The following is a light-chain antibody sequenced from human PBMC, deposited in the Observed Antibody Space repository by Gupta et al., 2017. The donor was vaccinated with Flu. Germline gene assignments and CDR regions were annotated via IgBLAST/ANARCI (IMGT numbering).Light chain of an antibody. Sequence: SLLSQTPSESRAPRQRVTISCSGSSSNIGSNTVNWYQQLPGTAPKLLINNNNQRPSGVPDRFSASKSGTSASLAISGLQSEDEADYYCAAWDDSLNVWVFGGGTKLTVL. CDR2: NNN. CDR3: AAWDDSLNVWV. V-gene: IGLV1-44*01. CDR1: SSNIGSNT. J-gene: IGLJ3*02.